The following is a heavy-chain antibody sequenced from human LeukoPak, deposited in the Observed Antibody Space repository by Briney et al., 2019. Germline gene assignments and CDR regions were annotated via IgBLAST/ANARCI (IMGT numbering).Heavy chain of an antibody. CDR3: ARCSGSYFSLARYFDY. V-gene: IGHV3-7*01. CDR1: GFSLIDFG. D-gene: IGHD1-26*01. Sequence: GRSLRLSCETSGFSLIDFGMHWVRQAPGKGLEWVANIKQDGSEKYYVDSVKGRFTISRDNAKNSLYLQMNSLRAEDTAVYYCARCSGSYFSLARYFDYWGQGTLVTVSS. J-gene: IGHJ4*02. CDR2: IKQDGSEK.